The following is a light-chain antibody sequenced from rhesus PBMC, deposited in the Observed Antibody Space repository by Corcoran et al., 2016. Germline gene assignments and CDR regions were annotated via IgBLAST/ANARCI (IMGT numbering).Light chain of an antibody. Sequence: DIQMTQSPSSLSASVGDRVTITCRASQGISSYLAWYQQNPGKAPKLLIYAAATLKRGVPSRFSGSGSGTDFTRTISSLQPEDFATYYCQQHNSYPLTFGGGTKVELK. V-gene: IGKV1-25*01. CDR2: AAA. CDR3: QQHNSYPLT. CDR1: QGISSY. J-gene: IGKJ4*01.